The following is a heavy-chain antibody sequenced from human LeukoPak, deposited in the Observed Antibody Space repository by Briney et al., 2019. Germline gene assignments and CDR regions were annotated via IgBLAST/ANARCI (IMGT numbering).Heavy chain of an antibody. CDR3: ARGDYGDYPFDF. CDR2: INPNSGGT. CDR1: GYIFTDYY. V-gene: IGHV1-2*02. J-gene: IGHJ4*02. Sequence: GASVKVSCKASGYIFTDYYMHWVRQAPGQGLEWMGWINPNSGGTNYAQKFQGRVAMTRDTSISTAYMELSRLRSDDTAVYYCARGDYGDYPFDFWGQGTLVTVSS. D-gene: IGHD4-17*01.